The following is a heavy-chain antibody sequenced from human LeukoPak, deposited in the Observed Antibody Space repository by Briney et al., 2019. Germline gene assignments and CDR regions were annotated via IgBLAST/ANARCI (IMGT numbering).Heavy chain of an antibody. D-gene: IGHD2-15*01. CDR3: ARAQGPYCSGGSCYSYYFDY. J-gene: IGHJ4*02. Sequence: PGGSLRLSCAASGFTFSSYDMHWVRQATGKGLEWVSAIGTAGDTYYPGSVKGRFTISRENAKNSLYLQMNSLRAGDTAVYYCARAQGPYCSGGSCYSYYFDYWGQGTLVTVSS. V-gene: IGHV3-13*01. CDR2: IGTAGDT. CDR1: GFTFSSYD.